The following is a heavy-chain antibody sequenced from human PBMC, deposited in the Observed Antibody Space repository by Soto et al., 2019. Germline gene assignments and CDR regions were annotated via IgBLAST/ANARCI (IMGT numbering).Heavy chain of an antibody. D-gene: IGHD3-9*01. CDR1: GYTFIRYA. CDR3: ARDTIDVLRYFDWLGLFDY. CDR2: INAGNGNT. J-gene: IGHJ4*02. V-gene: IGHV1-3*01. Sequence: ASVKVSCKASGYTFIRYAMNWVRQAPGQRLEWMGWINAGNGNTKYSQKFQGRVTITRDTSASTAYMELSSLRSEDTAVYYCARDTIDVLRYFDWLGLFDYWGQGTLVTVSS.